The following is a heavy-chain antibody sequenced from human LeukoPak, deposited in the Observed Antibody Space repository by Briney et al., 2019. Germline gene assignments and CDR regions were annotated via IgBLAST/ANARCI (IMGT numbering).Heavy chain of an antibody. CDR1: GFTFSSYG. D-gene: IGHD6-13*01. CDR2: ISYDGSNK. V-gene: IGHV3-30*18. CDR3: AKDVSVIAAAGARHRRYNWFDP. J-gene: IGHJ5*02. Sequence: GGSLRLSCAASGFTFSSYGMHWVRQAPVKGLEWVAVISYDGSNKYYADSVKGRFTISRDNSKNTLYLQMNSLRAEDTAVYYCAKDVSVIAAAGARHRRYNWFDPWGQGTLVTVSS.